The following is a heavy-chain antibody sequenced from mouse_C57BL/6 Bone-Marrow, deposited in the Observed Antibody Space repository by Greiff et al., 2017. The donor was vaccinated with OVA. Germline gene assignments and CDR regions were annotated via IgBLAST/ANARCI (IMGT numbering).Heavy chain of an antibody. J-gene: IGHJ3*01. CDR3: AREDGYDVGCAY. Sequence: DVHLVESGGGLVKPGGSLKLSCAASGFTFSSYAMSWVRQTPEKRLEWVATISDGGSYTYYPDNVKGRFTISRDKAKNNLYLQMSHLKSEDTAMYYCAREDGYDVGCAYRGQGTLVTVSA. D-gene: IGHD2-2*01. CDR2: ISDGGSYT. V-gene: IGHV5-4*01. CDR1: GFTFSSYA.